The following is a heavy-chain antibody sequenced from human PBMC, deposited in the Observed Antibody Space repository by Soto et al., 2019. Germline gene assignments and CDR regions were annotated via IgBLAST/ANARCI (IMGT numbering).Heavy chain of an antibody. J-gene: IGHJ3*02. V-gene: IGHV3-23*01. CDR2: IIASGGST. CDR3: ARDKARYSGYGSDAFDI. Sequence: GWSLRLSCAASGFTFSNYAMSWVRQAPGKGLEWVSSIIASGGSTYYADSVKGRFTISRHNSKNTLYLQMNSLRAEDTAVYYCARDKARYSGYGSDAFDIWGQGTMATV. D-gene: IGHD5-12*01. CDR1: GFTFSNYA.